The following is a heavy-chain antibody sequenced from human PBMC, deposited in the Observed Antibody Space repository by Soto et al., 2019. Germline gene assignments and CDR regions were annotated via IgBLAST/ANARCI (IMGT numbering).Heavy chain of an antibody. J-gene: IGHJ2*01. V-gene: IGHV3-11*05. CDR2: ISSSSSYT. CDR3: ARAAYDSSGYFWYFDL. Sequence: QVQLVESGGGLVKPGGSLRLSCAASGFTFSDYYMSWIRQAPGKGLEWVSSISSSSSYTNYADSVKGRFTISRDNAKNSLYLQMNSLRAEDTAVYYCARAAYDSSGYFWYFDLLGRGTLVTVSS. CDR1: GFTFSDYY. D-gene: IGHD3-22*01.